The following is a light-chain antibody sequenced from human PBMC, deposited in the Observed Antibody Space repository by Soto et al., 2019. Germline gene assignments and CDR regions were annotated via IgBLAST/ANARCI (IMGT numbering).Light chain of an antibody. CDR2: EVT. CDR1: SSDIGSHDY. V-gene: IGLV2-14*01. CDR3: TSYTINTALV. J-gene: IGLJ1*01. Sequence: QSAPTQPASVSGSPGQSITISCTGTSSDIGSHDYVSWYQHHPGKAPKLIIYEVTNRPSGVSDRFSGSKSGNTASLTISKLQAEDEADYPCTSYTINTALVFGTGTKLTVL.